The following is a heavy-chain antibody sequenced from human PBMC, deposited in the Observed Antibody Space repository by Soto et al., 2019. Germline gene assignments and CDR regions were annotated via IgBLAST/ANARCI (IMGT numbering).Heavy chain of an antibody. Sequence: QVQLQESGPGLVKPSQTLSLTCTVSGGSISSGDYYWSWIRQPPGKGLEWIGYTYYSGRTYYNPTLNSQVPISVDTSKNQFSLKLSAVTAADTAVYYCARGTLDYDSSGYYLSGAFDIWGQGTMVTVSS. CDR3: ARGTLDYDSSGYYLSGAFDI. V-gene: IGHV4-30-4*01. J-gene: IGHJ3*02. CDR2: TYYSGRT. CDR1: GGSISSGDYY. D-gene: IGHD3-22*01.